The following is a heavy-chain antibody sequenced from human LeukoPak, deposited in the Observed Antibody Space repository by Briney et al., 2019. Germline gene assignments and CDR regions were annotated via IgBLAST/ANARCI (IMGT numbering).Heavy chain of an antibody. CDR3: ARPVGGSGSYFYMDV. D-gene: IGHD3-10*01. CDR2: IYHSGST. V-gene: IGHV4-38-2*02. CDR1: GYSLTNGHC. J-gene: IGHJ6*03. Sequence: SETLSLACTVSGYSLTNGHCGAGIRQPPGKGLEWIGRIYHSGSTYYNPSRKSRVTICVDTSKNQFSLKLSSVTAADTAVYYCARPVGGSGSYFYMDVWGKGTTVTISS.